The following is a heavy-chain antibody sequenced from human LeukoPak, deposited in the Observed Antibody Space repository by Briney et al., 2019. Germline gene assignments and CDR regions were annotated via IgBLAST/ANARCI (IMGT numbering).Heavy chain of an antibody. D-gene: IGHD5-24*01. CDR1: GGSISSYY. V-gene: IGHV4-59*01. CDR2: IYYSGST. Sequence: PSENLSLTCTVSGGSISSYYWSWIRQPPGKGLEWIGYIYYSGSTNYNPSLKSRVTISVDTSKNQFSLKLSSVTAADTAVYYCARDGYNSYFDYWGQGTLVTVSS. CDR3: ARDGYNSYFDY. J-gene: IGHJ4*02.